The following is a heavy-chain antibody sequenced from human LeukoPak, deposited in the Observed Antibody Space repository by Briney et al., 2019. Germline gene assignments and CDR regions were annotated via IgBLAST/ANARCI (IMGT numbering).Heavy chain of an antibody. Sequence: PSETLSLTCAAYGGPFSNYCWTWIRQPPGKGLEWTGEINLSGNTNNNPSLKSRVSMSLDTSKNQFSLKLNSVTAADTAVYSCARRSRSGSDWLIDFWGQGTLVTVSS. V-gene: IGHV4-34*01. CDR3: ARRSRSGSDWLIDF. CDR1: GGPFSNYC. J-gene: IGHJ4*02. CDR2: INLSGNT. D-gene: IGHD6-19*01.